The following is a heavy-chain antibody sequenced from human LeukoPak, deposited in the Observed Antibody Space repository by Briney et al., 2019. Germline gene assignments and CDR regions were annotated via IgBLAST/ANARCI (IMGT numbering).Heavy chain of an antibody. CDR1: GFTFSNYG. CDR2: IRSKAYGATT. D-gene: IGHD2-21*02. J-gene: IGHJ2*01. CDR3: ARVPRGGDDWYFDL. Sequence: GGSLRLSCAASGFTFSNYGMSWVRQAPGKGLEWVGFIRSKAYGATTEYAASMTGRFTISRDDSKSIAYLQMNSLKTEDTAVYFCARVPRGGDDWYFDLWGRGILVTVSS. V-gene: IGHV3-49*04.